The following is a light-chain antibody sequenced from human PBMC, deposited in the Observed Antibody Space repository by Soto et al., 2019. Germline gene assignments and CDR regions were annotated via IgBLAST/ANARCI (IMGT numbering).Light chain of an antibody. CDR3: QQYYNTPLT. J-gene: IGKJ4*01. CDR2: WAS. Sequence: DIVMTQSPDSLAVSLGESGTINCKSSQSVLYSSNNRHYLAWYQQQPGHPPKLLIYWASTRESGVRDRFSGSGSGTAFTLAISSLQAEDVAVYYCQQYYNTPLTFGGGTKVDIK. V-gene: IGKV4-1*01. CDR1: QSVLYSSNNRHY.